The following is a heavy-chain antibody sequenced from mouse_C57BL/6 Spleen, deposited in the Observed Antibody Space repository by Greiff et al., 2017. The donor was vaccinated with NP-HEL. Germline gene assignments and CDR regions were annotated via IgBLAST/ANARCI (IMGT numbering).Heavy chain of an antibody. V-gene: IGHV14-1*01. CDR2: IDPEDGDT. CDR3: TTFDDGYNYAMDY. Sequence: EVQLQQSGAELVRPGASVKLSCTASGFNIRDYYMHWVKQRPEQGLEWIGRIDPEDGDTEYAPKFQGKATMTADTSSNKAYLQLSSLTSEDTAVYYCTTFDDGYNYAMDYWGQGTSVTVSS. J-gene: IGHJ4*01. CDR1: GFNIRDYY. D-gene: IGHD2-3*01.